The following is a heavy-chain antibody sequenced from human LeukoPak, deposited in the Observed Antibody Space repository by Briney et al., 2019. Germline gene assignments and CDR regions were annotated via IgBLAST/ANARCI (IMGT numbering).Heavy chain of an antibody. J-gene: IGHJ6*02. V-gene: IGHV3-23*01. CDR2: FDGNGPNT. D-gene: IGHD3-3*01. Sequence: GGSLRLSCAASGFTFSSFAMTWVRQAPGKGLEWVSGFDGNGPNTYYADSVKGRWTISRDNSRNTLYLEMNSLRPEDTAPYYCAKSVAIYFYYGLDVWGQGTTVAVSS. CDR1: GFTFSSFA. CDR3: AKSVAIYFYYGLDV.